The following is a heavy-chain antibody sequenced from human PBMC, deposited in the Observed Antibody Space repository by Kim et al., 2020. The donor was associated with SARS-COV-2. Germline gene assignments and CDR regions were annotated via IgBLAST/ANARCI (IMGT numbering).Heavy chain of an antibody. CDR3: AKGLKGIVAADPDYYYGMDV. CDR1: GFTFSSYA. J-gene: IGHJ6*02. CDR2: IYSGGSST. D-gene: IGHD6-13*01. Sequence: GGSLRLSCAASGFTFSSYAMSWVRQAPGKGLEWVSVIYSGGSSTYYADSVKGRFTISRDNSKNTLYLQMNSLRAEDTAVYYCAKGLKGIVAADPDYYYGMDVWGQGTTVTVSS. V-gene: IGHV3-23*03.